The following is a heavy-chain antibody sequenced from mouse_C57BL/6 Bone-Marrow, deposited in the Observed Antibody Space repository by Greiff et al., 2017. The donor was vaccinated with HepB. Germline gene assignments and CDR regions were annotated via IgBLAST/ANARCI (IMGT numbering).Heavy chain of an antibody. V-gene: IGHV1-80*01. J-gene: IGHJ4*01. D-gene: IGHD1-1*01. CDR3: AIITTVVAHYYAMDY. CDR1: GYAFSSYW. CDR2: IYPGDGDT. Sequence: QVQLKQSGAELVKPGASVKISCKASGYAFSSYWMNWVKQRPGKGLEWIGQIYPGDGDTNYNGKFKGKATLTADKSSSTAYMQLSSLTSEDSAVYFCAIITTVVAHYYAMDYWGQGTSVTVSS.